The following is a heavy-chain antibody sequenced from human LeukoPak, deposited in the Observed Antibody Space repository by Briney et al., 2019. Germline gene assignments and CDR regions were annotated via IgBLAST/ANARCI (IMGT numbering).Heavy chain of an antibody. J-gene: IGHJ3*02. CDR2: IYHSGST. CDR1: VYSISSNYY. V-gene: IGHV4-38-2*02. Sequence: SETLSVTCTVSVYSISSNYYWVWIRQPPGTGLEWIGSIYHSGSTYYNPSLKNRVTISVDTSKNKFSLKLSSVTAADTAVYYCARALYSSGPFDIWGQGTMVTVSS. D-gene: IGHD6-19*01. CDR3: ARALYSSGPFDI.